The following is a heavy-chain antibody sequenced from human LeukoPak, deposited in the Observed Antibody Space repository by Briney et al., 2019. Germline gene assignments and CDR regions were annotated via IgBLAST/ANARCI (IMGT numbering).Heavy chain of an antibody. CDR3: PRTSSGVSDGMDV. Sequence: SQTLSLTCTVSGGSISSGSYYWSWIRQPAGKGLEWIGRIYTSGSTNYNPSLRSRVTISVDTSKNQFSLKLSSVTAADTAVYYCPRTSSGVSDGMDVWGQGTTVTVSS. J-gene: IGHJ6*02. D-gene: IGHD3-22*01. V-gene: IGHV4-61*02. CDR1: GGSISSGSYY. CDR2: IYTSGST.